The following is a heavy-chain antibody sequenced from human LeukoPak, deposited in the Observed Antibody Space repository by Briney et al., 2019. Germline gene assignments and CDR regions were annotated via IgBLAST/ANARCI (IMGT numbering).Heavy chain of an antibody. D-gene: IGHD3-22*01. V-gene: IGHV3-21*01. CDR1: GFTFSGYS. CDR2: ISSSSSYI. Sequence: PGGSLRLSCAASGFTFSGYSMNWVRQAPGKGLEWVSSISSSSSYIYYADSVKGRFTISRDNAKNSLYLQMNSLRAEDTAVYCCARPYDSSGYYYNYWGQGTLVTVSS. J-gene: IGHJ4*02. CDR3: ARPYDSSGYYYNY.